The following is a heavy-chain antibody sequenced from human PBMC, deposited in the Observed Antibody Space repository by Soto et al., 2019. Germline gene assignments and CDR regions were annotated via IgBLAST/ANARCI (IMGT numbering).Heavy chain of an antibody. CDR2: ISSTGLYT. CDR1: GFSFTTYG. D-gene: IGHD3-22*01. J-gene: IGHJ5*02. V-gene: IGHV3-23*01. CDR3: TKSWLFEKNWFDP. Sequence: GGSLRLSSAASGFSFTTYGMSWVRQAPGKGLEWVSDISSTGLYTYLADSVKGRFTISRDNSKNTLYLQMNSLRVDDTAVYFCTKSWLFEKNWFDPWGQGTLATLSS.